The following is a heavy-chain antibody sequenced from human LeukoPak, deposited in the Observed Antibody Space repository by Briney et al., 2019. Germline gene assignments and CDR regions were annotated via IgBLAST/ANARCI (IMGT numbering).Heavy chain of an antibody. CDR2: IYSGGST. D-gene: IGHD6-13*01. Sequence: PGGSLRLSCAASGFTVSSNYMSWVRQAPGKGLEWVSVIYSGGSTYYADSVKGRLTISRDNSKNTLYLQMNSLRAEDTAVYYCARVVLTAAADYFDYWGQGTLVTVSS. V-gene: IGHV3-66*01. CDR1: GFTVSSNY. CDR3: ARVVLTAAADYFDY. J-gene: IGHJ4*02.